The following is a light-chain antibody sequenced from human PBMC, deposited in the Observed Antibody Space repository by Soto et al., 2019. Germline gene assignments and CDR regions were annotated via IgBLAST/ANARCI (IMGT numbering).Light chain of an antibody. Sequence: QSVLTQPASVSGSPGQAITISCTGTSSDVGGYNYVSWYQQYPGKAPKLMIYDVINRPSGVSNRFSGSKSGNTASLTISGLQAEDEADYYCSSYTSSSTLVVFGGGTKRTDL. CDR3: SSYTSSSTLVV. CDR2: DVI. CDR1: SSDVGGYNY. V-gene: IGLV2-14*01. J-gene: IGLJ2*01.